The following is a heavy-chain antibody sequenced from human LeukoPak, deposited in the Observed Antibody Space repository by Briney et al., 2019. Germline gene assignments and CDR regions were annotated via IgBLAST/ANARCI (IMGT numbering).Heavy chain of an antibody. CDR1: GYTFTGYY. Sequence: ASVKVSCKASGYTFTGYYMHWVRQAPGQGLEWMGWINPNTGGTSYAQKFQGRVTMTRDTSVSTAYMELSRLRSDDTALYYCARTTDPRDYFDYWGQGTLVTVSS. CDR2: INPNTGGT. J-gene: IGHJ4*02. V-gene: IGHV1-2*02. CDR3: ARTTDPRDYFDY. D-gene: IGHD2/OR15-2a*01.